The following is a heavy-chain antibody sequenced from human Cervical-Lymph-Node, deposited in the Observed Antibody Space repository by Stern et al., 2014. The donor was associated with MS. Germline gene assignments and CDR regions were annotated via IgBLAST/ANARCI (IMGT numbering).Heavy chain of an antibody. Sequence: VQLEESGPGLVKPSQTLSLTCTVSGGSISSGGYYWTWIRQHPEKGLEWIGYFYYRGSTYYNPSLKSRLTISVDTSKNHISLKMSSVTAADTAKYYCARGGDYGDYNYYYGMDVWGPGTTVTVSS. CDR1: GGSISSGGYY. CDR3: ARGGDYGDYNYYYGMDV. V-gene: IGHV4-31*03. D-gene: IGHD4-17*01. CDR2: FYYRGST. J-gene: IGHJ6*02.